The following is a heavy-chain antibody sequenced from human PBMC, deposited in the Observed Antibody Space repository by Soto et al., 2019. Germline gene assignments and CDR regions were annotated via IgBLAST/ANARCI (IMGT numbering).Heavy chain of an antibody. Sequence: QVQLQESGPGLVKPSGTLSLTCAVSGGSISSENWWSWVRPPPGKGLEWIGEIYRSGTTNYNPSLKGRVTISVDKSKNQFSLELNSVTAADSAVYYCARGGGCLFDYWGQGALVTVSS. CDR2: IYRSGTT. CDR3: ARGGGCLFDY. V-gene: IGHV4-4*02. CDR1: GGSISSENW. D-gene: IGHD2-15*01. J-gene: IGHJ4*02.